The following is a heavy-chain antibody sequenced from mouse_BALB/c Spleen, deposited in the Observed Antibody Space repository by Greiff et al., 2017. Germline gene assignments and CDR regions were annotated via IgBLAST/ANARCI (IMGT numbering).Heavy chain of an antibody. CDR1: GFTFSSFG. Sequence: VQLKESGGGLVQPGGSRKLSCAASGFTFSSFGMHWVRQAPEKGLEWVAYISSGSSTIYYADTVKGRFTISRDNPKNTLFLQMTSLRSEDTAMYYCARSRYDRYYYAMDYWGQGTSVTVSS. CDR3: ARSRYDRYYYAMDY. D-gene: IGHD2-3*01. J-gene: IGHJ4*01. V-gene: IGHV5-17*02. CDR2: ISSGSSTI.